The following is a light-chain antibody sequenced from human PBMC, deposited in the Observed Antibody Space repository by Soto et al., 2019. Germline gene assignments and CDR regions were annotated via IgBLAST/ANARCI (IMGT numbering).Light chain of an antibody. V-gene: IGKV3-11*01. J-gene: IGKJ1*01. CDR2: DAS. CDR3: QQRSSWPRT. CDR1: QSVSRY. Sequence: EIVLTQSPATLSLSPGERATLSCRASQSVSRYLAWYQQKPGQAPRLLIYDASNRATGIPARFSGSGSGTDFTLTISSLEPEDFAVYYCQQRSSWPRTFGQGTQVEIK.